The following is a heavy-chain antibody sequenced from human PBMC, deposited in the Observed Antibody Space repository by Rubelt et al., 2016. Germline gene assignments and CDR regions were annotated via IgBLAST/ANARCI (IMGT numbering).Heavy chain of an antibody. D-gene: IGHD5-24*01. J-gene: IGHJ1*01. CDR1: GGSIRSSSYY. CDR3: AKGERWLQLYFLH. CDR2: LYYSGNT. Sequence: QLQLQASGPGLVKPSETLSLTCTVSGGSIRSSSYYWGWIRQPPGRGREWVGSLYYSGNTYYNPSLQRRVTVSLDTSKNQFSLKLSSVTAAETAVYYCAKGERWLQLYFLHWGRGTLVTVSS. V-gene: IGHV4-39*01.